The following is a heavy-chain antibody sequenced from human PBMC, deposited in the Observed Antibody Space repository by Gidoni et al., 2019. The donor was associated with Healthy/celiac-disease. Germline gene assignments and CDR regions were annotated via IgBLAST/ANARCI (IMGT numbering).Heavy chain of an antibody. CDR1: GGSFSGYY. J-gene: IGHJ6*03. CDR3: ARVSPHYYYYMDV. CDR2: INHSGST. V-gene: IGHV4-34*01. Sequence: VQLPQWRAGLLTPSETLSLTFAGYGGSFSGYYWSWIRQPPGKGLEWIGEINHSGSTNYNPSLKSRVTISVDTSKNQFSLKLSSVTAADTAVYYCARVSPHYYYYMDVWGKGTTVTVSS.